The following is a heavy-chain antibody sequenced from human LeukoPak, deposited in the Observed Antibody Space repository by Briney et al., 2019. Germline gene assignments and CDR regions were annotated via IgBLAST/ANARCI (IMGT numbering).Heavy chain of an antibody. Sequence: GGSLRLSCAASGFTVSSNYMSWVRQAPGKGLEWVSVIYSGGGTYYADSVKGRFTISRDNSKNTLYLQMNSLRAEDTAVYYCARGAVAAADAFFDQWGQGTLVTVSS. CDR2: IYSGGGT. D-gene: IGHD6-13*01. J-gene: IGHJ4*02. CDR1: GFTVSSNY. CDR3: ARGAVAAADAFFDQ. V-gene: IGHV3-66*01.